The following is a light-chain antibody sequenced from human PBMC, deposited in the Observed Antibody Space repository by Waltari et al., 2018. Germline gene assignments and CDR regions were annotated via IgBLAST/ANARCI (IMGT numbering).Light chain of an antibody. Sequence: QSVLTQPPSVSAAPGQRVTISCSGGRSNIGNNYVSWYRQFPGTAPKLLIYEETGAPPGIAGRCSGSKSGPSATLDITGLQAGDEADYYCGTWDSSLSGAVFGGGTHLTVL. J-gene: IGLJ7*01. CDR2: EET. V-gene: IGLV1-51*02. CDR1: RSNIGNNY. CDR3: GTWDSSLSGAV.